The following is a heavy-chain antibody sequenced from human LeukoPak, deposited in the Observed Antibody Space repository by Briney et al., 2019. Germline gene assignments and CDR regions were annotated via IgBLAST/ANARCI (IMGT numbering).Heavy chain of an antibody. V-gene: IGHV3-53*04. D-gene: IGHD1-20*01. CDR1: GFTVSSNY. CDR2: IYHGGST. Sequence: GGSLRLSCAAYGFTVSSNYRSWVRQPPGKGLEWVSVIYHGGSTYYDHSVKGRFTISRHNSKNPLYLQMNSLRAEDTAVYYCARGGRFITSSFDYWGQGTLVTVSS. J-gene: IGHJ4*02. CDR3: ARGGRFITSSFDY.